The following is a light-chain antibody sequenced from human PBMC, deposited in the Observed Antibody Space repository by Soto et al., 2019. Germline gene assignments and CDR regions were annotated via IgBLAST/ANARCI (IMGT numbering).Light chain of an antibody. CDR2: AAS. J-gene: IGKJ4*02. Sequence: AIQMTQSPSSLSASVGDRVTITCRARQGVSPDVGWYQQKPGKAPRLLISAASTLQSGVPSRFSGSQSATDGTRTISSLQPEDLATYDCLQDFAYPLTVGGGTKVESK. CDR1: QGVSPD. CDR3: LQDFAYPLT. V-gene: IGKV1-6*01.